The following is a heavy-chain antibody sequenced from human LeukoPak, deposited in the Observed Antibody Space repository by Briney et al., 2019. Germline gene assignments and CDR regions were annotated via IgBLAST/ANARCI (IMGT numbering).Heavy chain of an antibody. CDR1: GFTFRSYA. Sequence: PGGSLRLSCAASGFTFRSYAMSWVRQAPGKGLQWVSTDSGSGGSPYYADSVKGRFTISRDNSKNTLYLQMTSLRVGDTAVYYCAKVGMVGSTYYFDNWGQGTLVTVSS. J-gene: IGHJ4*02. V-gene: IGHV3-23*01. CDR3: AKVGMVGSTYYFDN. CDR2: DSGSGGSP. D-gene: IGHD1-26*01.